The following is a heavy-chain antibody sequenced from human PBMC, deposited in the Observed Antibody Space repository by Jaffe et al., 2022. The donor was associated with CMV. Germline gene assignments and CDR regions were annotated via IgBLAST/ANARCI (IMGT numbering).Heavy chain of an antibody. V-gene: IGHV3-21*01. J-gene: IGHJ4*02. D-gene: IGHD6-13*01. Sequence: EVQLVESGGGLVKPGGSLRLSCAASGFTFSSYSMNWVRQAPGKGLEWVSSISSSSSYIYYADSVKGRFTISRDNAKNSLYLQMNSLRAEDTAVYYCARDVYSSSWYSLTPSGDYWGQGTLVTVSS. CDR3: ARDVYSSSWYSLTPSGDY. CDR2: ISSSSSYI. CDR1: GFTFSSYS.